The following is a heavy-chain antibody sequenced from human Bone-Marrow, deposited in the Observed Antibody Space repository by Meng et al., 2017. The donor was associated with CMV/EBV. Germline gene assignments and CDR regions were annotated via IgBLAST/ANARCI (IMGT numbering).Heavy chain of an antibody. D-gene: IGHD6-6*01. CDR2: TSYRSKWYN. Sequence: QEQLHKAGPGLVKPSQTLLLICAIFGDSVSSNSVSWNWIRQSPSRGLEWLGRTSYRSKWYNDYAVSVKSRITINPDTSKNQFSLQLNSVTPEDTAVYYCARVEQLIFDYWGQGTLVTVSS. V-gene: IGHV6-1*01. J-gene: IGHJ4*02. CDR1: GDSVSSNSVS. CDR3: ARVEQLIFDY.